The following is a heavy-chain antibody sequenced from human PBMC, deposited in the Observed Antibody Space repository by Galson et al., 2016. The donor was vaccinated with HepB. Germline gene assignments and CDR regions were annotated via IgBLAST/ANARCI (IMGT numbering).Heavy chain of an antibody. CDR2: ISYSGST. CDR1: GGSISSGDYY. J-gene: IGHJ4*02. CDR3: ARVGRLDFWSGFYVPPFDF. Sequence: TLSLTCTVSGGSISSGDYYWSWIRQHPGKGLEWIGYISYSGSTYYNPSLKSRVTISVDTSKNQFPLKLSSVTAADTAVYYCARVGRLDFWSGFYVPPFDFWGQGTLVTVSS. D-gene: IGHD3-3*01. V-gene: IGHV4-31*03.